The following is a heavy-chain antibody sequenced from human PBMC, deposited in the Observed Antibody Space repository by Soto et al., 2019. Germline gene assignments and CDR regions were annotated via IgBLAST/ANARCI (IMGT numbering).Heavy chain of an antibody. J-gene: IGHJ3*02. CDR3: GRVTYYYDSSGAWAYVAFDI. CDR1: GFTVSSTY. CDR2: IYSGGST. D-gene: IGHD3-22*01. V-gene: IGHV3-66*01. Sequence: EVQLVESGGGLVQPGGSLRLSCAASGFTVSSTYMSWVRQAPGKGLEWVSLIYSGGSTYYADSAMGRFTISRDNSKHTLYLQMNSMRDEDKVVYYCGRVTYYYDSSGAWAYVAFDIWGPGTMVTVSS.